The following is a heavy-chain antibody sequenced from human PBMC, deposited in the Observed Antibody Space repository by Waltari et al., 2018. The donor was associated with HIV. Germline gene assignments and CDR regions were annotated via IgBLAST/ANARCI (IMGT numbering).Heavy chain of an antibody. Sequence: QVQMVESGGGLVKPGGSLRLSCAASGFPFSDYYMRWVRQAPGKGLEWVSYINTGGSSIYYTDSVKGRFTISRDNAKNSLYLQMDNLRGEDTAVYYCARPRYSGYDYPTFLDYWGQGNPVTVSS. J-gene: IGHJ4*02. D-gene: IGHD5-12*01. CDR2: INTGGSSI. CDR1: GFPFSDYY. V-gene: IGHV3-11*01. CDR3: ARPRYSGYDYPTFLDY.